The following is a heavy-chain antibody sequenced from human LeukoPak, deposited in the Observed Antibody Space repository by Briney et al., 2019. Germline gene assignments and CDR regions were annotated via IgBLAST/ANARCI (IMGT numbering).Heavy chain of an antibody. D-gene: IGHD3-10*01. Sequence: PSETLSLTCAVYGGSFSGYYWSWIRQPPGKRLEWIGEINHSGSTNYNPSLKSRVTISVDTSKNQFSLKLSSVTAADTAVYYCARTAPYYYGSGTPRYFDYWGQGTLVTVSS. CDR2: INHSGST. CDR3: ARTAPYYYGSGTPRYFDY. CDR1: GGSFSGYY. J-gene: IGHJ4*02. V-gene: IGHV4-34*01.